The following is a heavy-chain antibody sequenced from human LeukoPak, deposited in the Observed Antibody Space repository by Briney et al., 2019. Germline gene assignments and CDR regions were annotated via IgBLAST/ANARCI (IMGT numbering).Heavy chain of an antibody. D-gene: IGHD5-18*01. V-gene: IGHV4-34*01. Sequence: SETLSLTCAVYGGSFSGYYWSWIRQPPGKGLEWIGEINHSGSTKYNPSLKSRVTISVDTSKNQFSPKLSSVTAADTAVYYCARDHPSYGSLFDYWGQGTLVTVSS. J-gene: IGHJ4*02. CDR3: ARDHPSYGSLFDY. CDR1: GGSFSGYY. CDR2: INHSGST.